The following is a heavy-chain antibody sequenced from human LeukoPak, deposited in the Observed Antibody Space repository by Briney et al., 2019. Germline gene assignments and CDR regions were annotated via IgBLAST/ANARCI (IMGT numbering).Heavy chain of an antibody. Sequence: GGSLRLSCAASGFSFSSYEMNWVRQAPGKGLEWVSYISSSGSIMYSADSVKGRFNISRDNAKNSLYLQMNSLRAEDTAIYYCSGQYSSSSVVDYWGQGTLVTVSS. CDR3: SGQYSSSSVVDY. J-gene: IGHJ4*02. CDR1: GFSFSSYE. CDR2: ISSSGSIM. V-gene: IGHV3-48*03. D-gene: IGHD6-6*01.